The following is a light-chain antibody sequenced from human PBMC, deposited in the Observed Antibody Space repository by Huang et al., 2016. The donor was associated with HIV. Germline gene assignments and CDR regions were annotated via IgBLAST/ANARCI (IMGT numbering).Light chain of an antibody. CDR1: QSVSSRY. V-gene: IGKV3-20*01. CDR2: GAS. CDR3: QQYGTSRIFT. Sequence: EIVLTQSPGTLSLSPGERATLSCRASQSVSSRYLAWYQQKPGQAPRLLVYGASYRATGIPDRFSGRGSGTDFTLTSSRLEPEDLAVYYCQQYGTSRIFTFGPGTRVDIK. J-gene: IGKJ3*01.